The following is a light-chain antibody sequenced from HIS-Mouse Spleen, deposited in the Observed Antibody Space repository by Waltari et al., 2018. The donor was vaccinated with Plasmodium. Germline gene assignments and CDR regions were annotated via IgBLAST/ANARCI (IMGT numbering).Light chain of an antibody. CDR2: AAS. CDR3: QQRSNWPSLT. J-gene: IGKJ4*01. V-gene: IGKV3-11*01. Sequence: EIVLTQSPATLSLSPGERATLSCRASQSVSSYLAWYQHKPGTAPRLLIYAASNRATGIPARFSGSGAGTDVTLTISSREPEDFAVYYCQQRSNWPSLTFGGGTKVEIK. CDR1: QSVSSY.